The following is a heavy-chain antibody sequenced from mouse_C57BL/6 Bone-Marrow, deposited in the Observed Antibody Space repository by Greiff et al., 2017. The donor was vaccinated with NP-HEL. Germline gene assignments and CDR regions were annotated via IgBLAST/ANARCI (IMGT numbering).Heavy chain of an antibody. D-gene: IGHD1-1*01. J-gene: IGHJ3*01. V-gene: IGHV1-81*01. CDR1: GYTFTSYG. CDR2: IYPRSGNT. CDR3: SREEDYYGTSFAY. Sequence: QVQLQQSGAELARPGASVKLSCKASGYTFTSYGISWVKQRTGQGLEWIGEIYPRSGNTYYNEKFKGKATLTEDKSSSTAYMELRSLTSEDSAVYFCSREEDYYGTSFAYWGQGTLVTVSA.